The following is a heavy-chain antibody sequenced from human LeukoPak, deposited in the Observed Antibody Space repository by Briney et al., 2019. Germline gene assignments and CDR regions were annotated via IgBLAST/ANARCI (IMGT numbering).Heavy chain of an antibody. V-gene: IGHV3-48*01. J-gene: IGHJ3*02. D-gene: IGHD3-22*01. CDR3: ARDSTIDSSGYTDAFDI. CDR2: ISSSSSTI. CDR1: GFTFSSYS. Sequence: GGSLRLSCAASGFTFSSYSMNWVRQAPGKGLEWVSYISSSSSTIYYADSVKGRFTISRDNAKNSLYLQMNSLRAEDTAVYYCARDSTIDSSGYTDAFDIWGQGTMVTVSS.